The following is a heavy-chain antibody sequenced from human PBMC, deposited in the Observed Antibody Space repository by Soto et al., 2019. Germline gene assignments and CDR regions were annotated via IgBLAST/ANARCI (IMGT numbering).Heavy chain of an antibody. V-gene: IGHV1-58*01. CDR2: IVVGSGNT. CDR1: GFTFTSSA. J-gene: IGHJ6*02. Sequence: SVKVSCKASGFTFTSSAVQWVRQARGQRLEWIGWIVVGSGNTNYAQKFQERVTITRDMSTSTAYMELSSLRSEDTAVYYCAAGSGSYYRSGLDGMDVWGQGTTVTVSS. D-gene: IGHD3-10*01. CDR3: AAGSGSYYRSGLDGMDV.